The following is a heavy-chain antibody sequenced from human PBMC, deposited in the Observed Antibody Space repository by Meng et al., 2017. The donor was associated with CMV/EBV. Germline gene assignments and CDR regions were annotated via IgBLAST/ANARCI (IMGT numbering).Heavy chain of an antibody. Sequence: SVTVSCKASGGTSNTYAFNWVRQAPGRGLEWMGGIIPYLDEPNYAQTFQGRVAITSDRSTAAYMELGSLRSEDTAVYFCAGRGPYGRALDVWGQGTLVTVSS. CDR3: AGRGPYGRALDV. J-gene: IGHJ3*01. V-gene: IGHV1-69*10. CDR1: GGTSNTYA. D-gene: IGHD3-10*01. CDR2: IIPYLDEP.